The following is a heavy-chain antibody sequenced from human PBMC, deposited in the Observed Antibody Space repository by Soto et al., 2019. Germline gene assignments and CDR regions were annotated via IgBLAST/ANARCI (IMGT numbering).Heavy chain of an antibody. V-gene: IGHV3-48*02. CDR2: ISSSSSAI. D-gene: IGHD3-3*01. CDR3: ARTAYDFWSGYYKYYFDY. CDR1: GFTFSSYS. Sequence: GGSLRLSCAASGFTFSSYSMNWVRQAPGKGLEWVSYISSSSSAIYYADSMKGRFTISRDNAKNSLYLQMNSLRDEDTAVYYCARTAYDFWSGYYKYYFDYWGQGTLVTVSS. J-gene: IGHJ4*02.